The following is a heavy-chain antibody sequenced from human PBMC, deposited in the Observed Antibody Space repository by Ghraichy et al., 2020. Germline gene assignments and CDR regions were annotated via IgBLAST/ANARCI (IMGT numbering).Heavy chain of an antibody. CDR1: GGSMSSYY. J-gene: IGHJ4*02. V-gene: IGHV4-59*01. D-gene: IGHD5-24*01. Sequence: SETLSLTCTVSGGSMSSYYWSWIRQPPGRGLEWIGYIYYSGSTNYNPSLKSRVTISIDTSKNQFSLNLSSVTTADTAVYYCARVGDGYNYYYFDYWGQGTLDTVSS. CDR2: IYYSGST. CDR3: ARVGDGYNYYYFDY.